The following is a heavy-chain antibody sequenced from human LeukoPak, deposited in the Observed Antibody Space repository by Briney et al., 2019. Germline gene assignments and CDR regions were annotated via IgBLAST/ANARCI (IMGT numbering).Heavy chain of an antibody. CDR1: GFTFSSYA. D-gene: IGHD3-10*01. V-gene: IGHV3-23*01. CDR2: ISGSGGST. Sequence: GGSLRLSCAASGFTFSSYAMSWVRQAPGKGLEWVSAISGSGGSTYYADSVKGRFTISRDNSKNTLYLQMNSLRAEDTAVYYCAKDLRLGELSIWFDPWGQGTLVTVSS. J-gene: IGHJ5*02. CDR3: AKDLRLGELSIWFDP.